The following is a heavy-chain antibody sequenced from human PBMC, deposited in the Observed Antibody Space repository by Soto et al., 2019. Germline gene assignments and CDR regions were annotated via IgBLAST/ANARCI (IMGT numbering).Heavy chain of an antibody. Sequence: TLSLTCSVSGDSVSSDRYFWTWIRQPPGKGLEWIAYISYTGDTNYNPSLKSRVTISVDTSRNQFSLTLTSVTAADTAVYFCARIVVGATVDLWGQGSLVTVSS. J-gene: IGHJ5*02. D-gene: IGHD1-26*01. V-gene: IGHV4-61*01. CDR1: GDSVSSDRYF. CDR2: ISYTGDT. CDR3: ARIVVGATVDL.